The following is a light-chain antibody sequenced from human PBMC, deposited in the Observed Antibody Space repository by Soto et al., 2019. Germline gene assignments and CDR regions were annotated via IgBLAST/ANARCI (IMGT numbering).Light chain of an antibody. Sequence: EIVLTQSPGTLSLSPGERATLSCRASQSVSSKSLAWYQQKPGQAPRLLIYGASSRATGIPDRFSGSGSGTDFTLTISRLEPEDFAGYYCQHYVVSLYTFGQGTKLEIK. CDR2: GAS. J-gene: IGKJ2*01. CDR3: QHYVVSLYT. CDR1: QSVSSKS. V-gene: IGKV3-20*01.